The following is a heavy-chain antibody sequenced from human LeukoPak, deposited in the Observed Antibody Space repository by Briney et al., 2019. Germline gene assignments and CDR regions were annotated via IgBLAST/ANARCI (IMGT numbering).Heavy chain of an antibody. J-gene: IGHJ5*02. CDR2: IIPIFGTA. V-gene: IGHV1-69*01. CDR3: ARGPGTRNNWFDP. CDR1: GGTFSSYA. Sequence: SVKVSCKASGGTFSSYAISWVRQAPGQGLEWMGGIIPIFGTANYAQKSQGRVTITADESTSTAYMELSSLRSEDTAVYYCARGPGTRNNWFDPWGQGTLVTVSS.